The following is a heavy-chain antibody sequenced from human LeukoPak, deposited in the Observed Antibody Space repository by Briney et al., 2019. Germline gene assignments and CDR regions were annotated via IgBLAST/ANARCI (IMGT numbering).Heavy chain of an antibody. CDR2: IYYSGST. J-gene: IGHJ3*02. D-gene: IGHD1-26*01. V-gene: IGHV4-61*05. CDR3: ARDSPRVPWELGGAFDI. Sequence: SETLSLTCTVSGGSITSSSHYWGWIRQPPGKGLEWIGYIYYSGSTNYNPSLKSRVTISVDTSKNQFSLKLSSVTAADTAVYYCARDSPRVPWELGGAFDIWGQGTMVTVSS. CDR1: GGSITSSSHY.